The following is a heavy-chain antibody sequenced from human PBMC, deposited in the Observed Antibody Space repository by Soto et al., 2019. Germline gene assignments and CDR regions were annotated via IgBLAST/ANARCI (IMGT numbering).Heavy chain of an antibody. Sequence: GSLRLSCAASGFTFSNYAMSWVRQAPGKGLEWVSAITGSGGSTYYADSVKGRFTIFRDNSKNTLYLQMNSLRAEDTALYYCAKRGLSHNDYWGQGTLVTVSS. J-gene: IGHJ4*02. CDR3: AKRGLSHNDY. V-gene: IGHV3-23*01. CDR1: GFTFSNYA. CDR2: ITGSGGST.